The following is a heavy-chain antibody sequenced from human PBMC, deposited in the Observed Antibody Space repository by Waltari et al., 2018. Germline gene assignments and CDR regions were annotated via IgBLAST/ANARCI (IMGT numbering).Heavy chain of an antibody. D-gene: IGHD6-6*01. CDR1: GGSISSGSYY. J-gene: IGHJ4*02. Sequence: LCGGSISSGSYYWSWIRQPAGKGLEWIGYIYTSGSTNYNPSLKSRVTISVDTSKNQFSLKLSSVTAADTAVYYCARLAARRFDYWGQGTLVTVSS. CDR2: IYTSGST. CDR3: ARLAARRFDY. V-gene: IGHV4-61*09.